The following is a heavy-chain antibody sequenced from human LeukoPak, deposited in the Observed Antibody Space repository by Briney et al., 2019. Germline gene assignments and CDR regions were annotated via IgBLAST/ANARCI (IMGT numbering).Heavy chain of an antibody. CDR3: ARDFCYSGSYCPFDV. Sequence: GGSLRLSCAASGFTFSSYCMSWVRQAPGKGLEWVANIKQDGSEKYYVDSVKGRFTISRDNAKNSLYLQMNSLGADDTAVYYCARDFCYSGSYCPFDVWGQGTTVTVSS. CDR1: GFTFSSYC. J-gene: IGHJ6*02. D-gene: IGHD1-26*01. CDR2: IKQDGSEK. V-gene: IGHV3-7*01.